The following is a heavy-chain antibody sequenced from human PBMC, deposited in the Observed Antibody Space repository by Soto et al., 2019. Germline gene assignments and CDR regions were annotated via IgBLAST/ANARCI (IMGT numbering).Heavy chain of an antibody. CDR1: GFTFTSYS. CDR3: ARDQVPGLDAFDI. CDR2: ISRSAGNT. Sequence: GGSLRLSCAASGFTFTSYSMNWVRQAPGKGLEWVSSISRSAGNTYYADSVKGRFTISRDNAKNSMYLQMNSLRAEDTAVYYCARDQVPGLDAFDIWGQGTMVTVSS. V-gene: IGHV3-21*01. J-gene: IGHJ3*02.